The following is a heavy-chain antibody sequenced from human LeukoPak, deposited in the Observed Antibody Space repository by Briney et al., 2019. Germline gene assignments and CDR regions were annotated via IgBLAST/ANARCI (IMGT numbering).Heavy chain of an antibody. D-gene: IGHD1-14*01. CDR3: ARDSPYNYYYYGMDV. CDR1: GYTFTSYY. Sequence: ASVKVSCKASGYTFTSYYMHWVRQAPGQGLEWMGIINPSGGSTSYAQKFQGRVTMTRDTSTSTVYVELSSLRSEDTAVYYCARDSPYNYYYYGMDVWGQGTTVTVSS. V-gene: IGHV1-46*01. CDR2: INPSGGST. J-gene: IGHJ6*02.